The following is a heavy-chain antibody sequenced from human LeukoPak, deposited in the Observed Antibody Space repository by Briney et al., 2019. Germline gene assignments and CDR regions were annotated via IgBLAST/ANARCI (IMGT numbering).Heavy chain of an antibody. CDR2: VYSTGNT. CDR3: ARDGDAVSAAIAGAFDL. J-gene: IGHJ3*01. CDR1: GVSISSGNFY. V-gene: IGHV4-61*09. D-gene: IGHD2-2*01. Sequence: MSSETLSLTCTVSGVSISSGNFYWSWIRQSAGKGLEWIGHVYSTGNTKYNPSLKSRVTISADTSKNQISLRLRSVTAADTAMFYCARDGDAVSAAIAGAFDLWGRGTMVTVSS.